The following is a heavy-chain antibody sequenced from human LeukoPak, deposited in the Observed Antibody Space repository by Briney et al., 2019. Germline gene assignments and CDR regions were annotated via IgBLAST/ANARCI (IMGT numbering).Heavy chain of an antibody. V-gene: IGHV3-30*18. D-gene: IGHD3-9*01. CDR2: ISYDGSNK. CDR1: GFTFSSYG. CDR3: AKDQSDYDILTGYSDY. Sequence: GGSLRLSCAASGFTFSSYGMHWVRQALGKGLEWVAVISYDGSNKYYADSVKGRFTISRDNSKNTLYLQMNSLRAEDTAVYYCAKDQSDYDILTGYSDYWGQGTLVTVSS. J-gene: IGHJ4*02.